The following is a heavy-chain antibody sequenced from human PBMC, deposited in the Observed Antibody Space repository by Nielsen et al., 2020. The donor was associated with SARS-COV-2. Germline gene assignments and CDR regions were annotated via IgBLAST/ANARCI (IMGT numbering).Heavy chain of an antibody. CDR2: ISAYNGNT. CDR1: GYTFTSYG. CDR3: ARDSSGWYRYDAFDI. Sequence: ASVTVSCKASGYTFTSYGISWVRQAPGQGLEWMGWISAYNGNTNYAQKLQGRVTMTTDTSTSTAYMELRSLRSDDTAVYYCARDSSGWYRYDAFDIWGQGTMVTVSS. J-gene: IGHJ3*02. V-gene: IGHV1-18*01. D-gene: IGHD6-19*01.